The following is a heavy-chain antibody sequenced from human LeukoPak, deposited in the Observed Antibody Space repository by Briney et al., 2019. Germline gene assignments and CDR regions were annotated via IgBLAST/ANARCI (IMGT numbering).Heavy chain of an antibody. CDR1: GFTFSSYW. D-gene: IGHD3-16*01. V-gene: IGHV3-74*01. CDR2: INLDGIRT. Sequence: GGSLRLSCAASGFTFSSYWMHWVRQAPGQGLVWVSRINLDGIRTYYADSVKGRFTISRDNAKNSLYLQMNSLRAEDTAVYYCARNQMIDYWGQGTLVTVSS. J-gene: IGHJ4*02. CDR3: ARNQMIDY.